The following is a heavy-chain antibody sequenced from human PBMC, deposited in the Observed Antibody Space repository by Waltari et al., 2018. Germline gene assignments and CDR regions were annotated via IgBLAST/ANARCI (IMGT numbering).Heavy chain of an antibody. CDR1: GGPISNDNYY. J-gene: IGHJ4*02. D-gene: IGHD3-10*01. Sequence: QVQLQESGPGLVKPSQTLSLTCTVSGGPISNDNYYWSWIRQHPGTGLEWIGYIYYSGRTSFNPSLKSRVTLSVDTSNNQFSLKLTSVTAADTAVYYCARSPTYYGSGTYYLRPQYYFDYWGQGTLVTVSS. CDR2: IYYSGRT. CDR3: ARSPTYYGSGTYYLRPQYYFDY. V-gene: IGHV4-31*03.